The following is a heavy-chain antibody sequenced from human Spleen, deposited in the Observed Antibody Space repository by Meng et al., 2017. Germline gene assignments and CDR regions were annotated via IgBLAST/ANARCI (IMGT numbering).Heavy chain of an antibody. J-gene: IGHJ4*02. Sequence: QVEYKWWGAGLVKPSGTLPSPCAVSGASISSDNWGSWVRQPPGKGLEWIGEIYHSGSTNYNPSLKSRIAISVDKPKNQFSLTLSSVTAADTAVYYCTKNDFYCLGYWGQGTLVTVSS. V-gene: IGHV4-4*02. CDR3: TKNDFYCLGY. CDR2: IYHSGST. CDR1: GASISSDNW. D-gene: IGHD2-21*01.